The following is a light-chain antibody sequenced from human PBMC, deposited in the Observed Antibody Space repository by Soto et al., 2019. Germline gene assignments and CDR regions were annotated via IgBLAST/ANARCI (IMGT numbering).Light chain of an antibody. V-gene: IGLV2-14*03. CDR3: SSYTRSSIVV. CDR2: DVS. CDR1: SSDIGSYNY. Sequence: QSVLTQPASVSGSPGQSITISCTGTSSDIGSYNYVSWYQQHPGKAPKLMIYDVSNRPSGVSNRFSGSKSGNTASLAISGLQAEDEADYYCSSYTRSSIVVFGGGTKVTVL. J-gene: IGLJ2*01.